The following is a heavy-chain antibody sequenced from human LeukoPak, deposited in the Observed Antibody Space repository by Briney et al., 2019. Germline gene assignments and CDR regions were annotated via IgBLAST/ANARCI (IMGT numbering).Heavy chain of an antibody. Sequence: ASVKVSCKASGYTFTNYGISWVRQAPGQGLECMGWISAYNGNTNYAQKFQGRVTMTTDTSTNTAYMELRSLRSDDTAVYYCARGSTARYYYDSSGYYRGAVDYWGQGTLVTISS. CDR1: GYTFTNYG. J-gene: IGHJ4*02. D-gene: IGHD3-22*01. CDR2: ISAYNGNT. V-gene: IGHV1-18*01. CDR3: ARGSTARYYYDSSGYYRGAVDY.